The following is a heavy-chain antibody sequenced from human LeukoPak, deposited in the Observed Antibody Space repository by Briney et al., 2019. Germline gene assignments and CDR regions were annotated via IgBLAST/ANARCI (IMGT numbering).Heavy chain of an antibody. CDR1: GFAFTKYG. CDR2: IWYDGSNK. CDR3: ANDYRSGSFHDF. Sequence: GGSLRLSCVTSGFAFTKYGMHWVRQAPGKGLEWVAVIWYDGSNKYYGDSVEGRFTISRDNSKNTLYLQMNTLRAEDTAVYYCANDYRSGSFHDFWGQGTLVTVSS. J-gene: IGHJ4*02. D-gene: IGHD3-10*01. V-gene: IGHV3-33*06.